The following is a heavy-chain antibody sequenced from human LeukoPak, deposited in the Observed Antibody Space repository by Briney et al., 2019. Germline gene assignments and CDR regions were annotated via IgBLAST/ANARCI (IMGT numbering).Heavy chain of an antibody. D-gene: IGHD4-17*01. Sequence: PGGSLRLSCAASGFTFSSYAMSWVRQAPGKGLEWVGRIKSKTDGGTTDYAAPVKGRFTISRDDSKNTLYLQMNSLKTEDTAVYYCTTDLYGALDYWGQGTLVTVSS. V-gene: IGHV3-15*01. CDR1: GFTFSSYA. CDR3: TTDLYGALDY. J-gene: IGHJ4*02. CDR2: IKSKTDGGTT.